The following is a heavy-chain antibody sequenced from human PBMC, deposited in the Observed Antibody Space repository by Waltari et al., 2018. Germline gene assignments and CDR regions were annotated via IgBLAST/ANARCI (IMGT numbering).Heavy chain of an antibody. CDR3: AAYLPDWGRGRDY. J-gene: IGHJ4*02. CDR1: GHSISITYY. D-gene: IGHD7-27*01. V-gene: IGHV4-38-2*01. CDR2: IYHNGND. Sequence: QVQLQESGPGLVKPSETLSLTCAVSGHSISITYYWGWIRQSPGKGLEWIANIYHNGNDYYNPSLKRRVTISLDTAKNRFSLNLRSVTAADTAVYYCAAYLPDWGRGRDYWGQGILVTVSS.